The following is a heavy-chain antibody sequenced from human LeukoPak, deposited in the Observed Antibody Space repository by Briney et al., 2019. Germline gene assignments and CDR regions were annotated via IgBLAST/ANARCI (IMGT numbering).Heavy chain of an antibody. V-gene: IGHV1-18*01. CDR1: GYTFTSYG. J-gene: IGHJ4*02. CDR2: ISAFNGNT. Sequence: ASVKVSCKASGYTFTSYGISWVRQAPGQGLEWMGWISAFNGNTNYAQKLQGRVTMTTDTSTSTAYMELRSLRSDDTAVYYCARVWAYCGGDCYSWADYWGQGTLVTVSS. D-gene: IGHD2-21*01. CDR3: ARVWAYCGGDCYSWADY.